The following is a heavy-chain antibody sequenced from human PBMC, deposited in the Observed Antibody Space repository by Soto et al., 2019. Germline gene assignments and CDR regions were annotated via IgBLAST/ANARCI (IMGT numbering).Heavy chain of an antibody. Sequence: GASVKVSCKASGYTFTKFHIHWVRQAPGQGLEWMGMIDPSGGVTRDAQRFQGRITMTSDTSTSSVYMELRGLTSEDTAVYYCARATPSDVLRYFDWSLPGSYYGMDVWGQGTTVTVSS. CDR1: GYTFTKFH. D-gene: IGHD3-9*01. V-gene: IGHV1-46*01. J-gene: IGHJ6*02. CDR3: ARATPSDVLRYFDWSLPGSYYGMDV. CDR2: IDPSGGVT.